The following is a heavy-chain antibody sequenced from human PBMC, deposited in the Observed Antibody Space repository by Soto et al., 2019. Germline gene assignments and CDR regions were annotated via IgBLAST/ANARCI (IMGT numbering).Heavy chain of an antibody. V-gene: IGHV4-4*07. J-gene: IGHJ6*02. D-gene: IGHD3-9*01. CDR2: VSSSGNT. CDR3: ARADYEILSGSYAMDV. CDR1: GDSLGNYY. Sequence: NPSETLSLTCTVSGDSLGNYYWFWIRQPAGKGLEWIGRVSSSGNTNANPTLNSRATMSIDTSKNQFSLRLRSVTAADTAVYYCARADYEILSGSYAMDVWGQVTTVTVSS.